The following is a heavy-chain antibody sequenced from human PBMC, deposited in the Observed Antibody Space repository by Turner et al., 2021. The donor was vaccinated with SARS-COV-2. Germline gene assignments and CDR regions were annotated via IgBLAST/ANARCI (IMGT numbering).Heavy chain of an antibody. CDR1: GGSISSYS. J-gene: IGHJ6*02. CDR2: LYTSGNT. Sequence: QVQLQESGPGLVKPSETLSLTCTVSGGSISSYSWSWFRQPAGKGPEGIGRLYTSGNTHYNPSRKRRVTMSVDTSKSQFSLKLRSVAAADTAVYYCARESWGAAAGQAGGGDYYGMDVWGQGTTVTVSS. D-gene: IGHD6-13*01. V-gene: IGHV4-4*07. CDR3: ARESWGAAAGQAGGGDYYGMDV.